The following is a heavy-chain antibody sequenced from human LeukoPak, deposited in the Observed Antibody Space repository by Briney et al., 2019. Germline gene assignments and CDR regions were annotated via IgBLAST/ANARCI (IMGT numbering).Heavy chain of an antibody. V-gene: IGHV3-9*01. CDR3: AKERQWPPNAFDI. CDR1: GFTFDDYA. CDR2: ISWNSGSI. J-gene: IGHJ3*02. D-gene: IGHD6-19*01. Sequence: PGRSLRLSCAASGFTFDDYAMHWVRQAPGKGLEWVSGISWNSGSIGYADSVKGRFTISRDSAKNSLYLQMNSLRAEDTALYYCAKERQWPPNAFDIWGQGTMVTVSS.